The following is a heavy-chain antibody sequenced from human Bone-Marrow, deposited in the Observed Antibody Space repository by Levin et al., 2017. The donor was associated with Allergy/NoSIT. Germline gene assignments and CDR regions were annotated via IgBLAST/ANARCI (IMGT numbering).Heavy chain of an antibody. D-gene: IGHD2-15*01. J-gene: IGHJ6*02. CDR1: GDSVTSSSYY. CDR2: IYYTGNT. Sequence: SQTLSLTCTVSGDSVTSSSYYWGWIRQPPGKGLEWIGSIYYTGNTFYKPSLKSRVTMAVDSSKNQFSLEVRSVTAADTAVYYYAREVSSDYGMDVWGQGTTVSVSS. V-gene: IGHV4-39*07. CDR3: AREVSSDYGMDV.